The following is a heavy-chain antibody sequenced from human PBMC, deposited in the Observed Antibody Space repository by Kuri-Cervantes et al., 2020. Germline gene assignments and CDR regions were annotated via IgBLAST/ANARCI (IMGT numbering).Heavy chain of an antibody. CDR3: ASPVAAPAYYGMDV. CDR1: GYTFTSYD. CDR2: MNPNSGNT. V-gene: IGHV1-8*01. D-gene: IGHD6-13*01. Sequence: ASVKVSCKASGYTFTSYDINWVRQATGQGLEWMGWMNPNSGNTGYAQRFQGRVTMTRNTSISTAYMELSSLRSEDTAVYYCASPVAAPAYYGMDVWGQGTTVTVSS. J-gene: IGHJ6*02.